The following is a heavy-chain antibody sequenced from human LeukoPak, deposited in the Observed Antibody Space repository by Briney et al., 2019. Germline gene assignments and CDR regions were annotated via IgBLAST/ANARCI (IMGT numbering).Heavy chain of an antibody. CDR2: IYSGGST. Sequence: PGGSLRLSCAASGFTFSNYGMSWVRQAPGKGLEWVSVIYSGGSTYYADSVKGRFTISRDNSKNTLYLQMNSLRAEDTAVYYCARAPSSSYAFDIWGQGTMVTVSS. CDR1: GFTFSNYG. D-gene: IGHD6-13*01. J-gene: IGHJ3*02. V-gene: IGHV3-53*01. CDR3: ARAPSSSYAFDI.